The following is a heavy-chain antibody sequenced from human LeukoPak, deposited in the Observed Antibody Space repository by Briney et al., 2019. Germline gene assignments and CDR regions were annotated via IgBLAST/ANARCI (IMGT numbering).Heavy chain of an antibody. V-gene: IGHV1-8*03. CDR3: ARGLLSKGDRY. CDR2: MDPNSGNT. D-gene: IGHD3-10*01. Sequence: ASVKVSCKASGYTFTSYDINWVRQATGQGLEWMGWMDPNSGNTGYAQKFQGRVTITRNTSISTAYMELSSLRSEDTAVYYCARGLLSKGDRYWGQGTLVTVSS. J-gene: IGHJ4*02. CDR1: GYTFTSYD.